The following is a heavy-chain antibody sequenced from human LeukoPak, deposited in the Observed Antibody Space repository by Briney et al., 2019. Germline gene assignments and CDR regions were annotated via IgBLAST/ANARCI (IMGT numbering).Heavy chain of an antibody. J-gene: IGHJ4*02. CDR2: ISVAAGST. CDR3: ARGPSGYHNT. D-gene: IGHD5-12*01. V-gene: IGHV3-23*01. CDR1: GFTFSSYA. Sequence: GGSLRLSCAASGFTFSSYAMTWVRQAPGKGLEWVSGISVAAGSTYCADSVKGRFTISRDNSKNTLYLQMNSLRAEDTAVYYCARGPSGYHNTGGQGTLVTVSS.